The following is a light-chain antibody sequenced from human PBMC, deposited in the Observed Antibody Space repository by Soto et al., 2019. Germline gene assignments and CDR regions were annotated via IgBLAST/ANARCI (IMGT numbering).Light chain of an antibody. CDR2: GAS. CDR1: QSVGSS. V-gene: IGKV3-20*01. Sequence: EIVLTQSPGTLSLSPGERATLSCRASQSVGSSLSWYQQKPGQAPRLLFYGASNRATAIPDRFSGSGFGTDFTLNITRLEPEDFAVYYCQQYGDSPQTFGPGTKVEI. CDR3: QQYGDSPQT. J-gene: IGKJ1*01.